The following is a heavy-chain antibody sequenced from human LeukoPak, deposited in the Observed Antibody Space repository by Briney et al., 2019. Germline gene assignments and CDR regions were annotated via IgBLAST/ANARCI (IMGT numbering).Heavy chain of an antibody. V-gene: IGHV3-23*01. CDR1: GFTFSSYE. Sequence: QPGGSLRLSCAASGFTFSSYEMNWVRQAPGKGLEWVSAISGSGGSTYYADSVKGRFTISRDNSKNTLYLQMNSLRAEDTAVYYCAKVDYDFWSGYSFCDYWGQGTLVTVSS. D-gene: IGHD3-3*01. CDR3: AKVDYDFWSGYSFCDY. CDR2: ISGSGGST. J-gene: IGHJ4*02.